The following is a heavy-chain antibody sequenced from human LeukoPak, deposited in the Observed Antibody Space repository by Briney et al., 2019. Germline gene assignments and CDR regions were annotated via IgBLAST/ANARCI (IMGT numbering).Heavy chain of an antibody. Sequence: GGSLRLSCAASGFTFSSYSMNWVRQAPGKGLEWVSYISSSSSTIYYAGSVKGRFTISRDNAKNSLYLQMNSLRAEDTAVYYCARGFTVATVDYWGQGTLVTVSS. D-gene: IGHD4-17*01. V-gene: IGHV3-48*04. CDR3: ARGFTVATVDY. J-gene: IGHJ4*02. CDR2: ISSSSSTI. CDR1: GFTFSSYS.